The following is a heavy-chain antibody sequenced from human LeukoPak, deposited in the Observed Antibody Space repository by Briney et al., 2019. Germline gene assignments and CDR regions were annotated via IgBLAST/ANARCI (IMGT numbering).Heavy chain of an antibody. V-gene: IGHV3-74*01. CDR3: VMHSTGGFYDYYY. CDR1: GFTFSNSW. D-gene: IGHD3-16*01. Sequence: PGGSLRLSCAASGFTFSNSWMHWVRQAPGKGLMWVSHIDDDVSTTTAYAGSVKGPFTVSRDNSKNTLYRQMNSLRARDTAVYYCVMHSTGGFYDYYYRGQLTTVT. J-gene: IGHJ4*02. CDR2: IDDDVSTTT.